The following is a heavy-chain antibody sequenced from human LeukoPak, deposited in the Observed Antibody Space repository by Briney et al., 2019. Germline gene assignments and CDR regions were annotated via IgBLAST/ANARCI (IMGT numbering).Heavy chain of an antibody. CDR3: TRNIVGATTLDY. J-gene: IGHJ4*02. D-gene: IGHD1-26*01. V-gene: IGHV3-73*01. Sequence: PGGSLKLSCAASGFTFSDSAMHWVRQASGKGLEWVGRIRSKANNYATAYAASVKGRFTVSRDDSKNTALLQMNSLKTEDTAVYFCTRNIVGATTLDYWGQGTLVTVSS. CDR1: GFTFSDSA. CDR2: IRSKANNYAT.